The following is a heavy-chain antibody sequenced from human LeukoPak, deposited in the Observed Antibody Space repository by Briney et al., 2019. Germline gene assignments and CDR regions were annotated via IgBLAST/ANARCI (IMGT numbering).Heavy chain of an antibody. CDR1: GFTFSSYA. Sequence: GGSLRLSCAASGFTFSSYAMSWVRQARGKGLEWVSAISGSGGSTYYADSVKGRFTISRDNSKNTLYLQMNSLRAEDTAVYYCAKDYYYDFWSGQEYWGQGTLVTVSS. J-gene: IGHJ4*02. CDR2: ISGSGGST. CDR3: AKDYYYDFWSGQEY. V-gene: IGHV3-23*01. D-gene: IGHD3-3*01.